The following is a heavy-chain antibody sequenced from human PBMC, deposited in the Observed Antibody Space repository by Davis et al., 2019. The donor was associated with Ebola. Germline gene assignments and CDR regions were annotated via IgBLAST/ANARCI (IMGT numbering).Heavy chain of an antibody. CDR3: ARGMVRYFDWLLGGGMDV. V-gene: IGHV3-64*02. CDR2: ISSNGGST. J-gene: IGHJ6*02. Sequence: PGGSLRLSCAASGFTFSSYAMHWVRQAPGKGLEYVSAISSNGGSTYYADSVKGRFTISRDNSKNTLYLQMGSLRAEDMAVYYCARGMVRYFDWLLGGGMDVWGQGTTVTVSS. CDR1: GFTFSSYA. D-gene: IGHD3-9*01.